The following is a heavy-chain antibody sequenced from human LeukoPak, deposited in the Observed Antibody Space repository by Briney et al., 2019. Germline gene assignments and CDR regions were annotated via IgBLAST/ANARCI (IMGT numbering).Heavy chain of an antibody. J-gene: IGHJ4*02. CDR2: ISSNGGKT. CDR3: ARDPFTIFGVVGPFDY. V-gene: IGHV3-64*01. Sequence: GGSLRLSCAASGFTFSRDYIHWVRQAPGKGLEYVSAISSNGGKTHYTNSVKGRFTISRDNSKNTVYLQMGSLSTEDTAVYYCARDPFTIFGVVGPFDYWGQGTLVTVSS. D-gene: IGHD3-3*01. CDR1: GFTFSRDY.